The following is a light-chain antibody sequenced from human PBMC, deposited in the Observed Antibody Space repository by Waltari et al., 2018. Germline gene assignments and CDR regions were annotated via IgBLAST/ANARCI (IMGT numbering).Light chain of an antibody. CDR1: QSVHHNY. CDR3: QQYGSFT. CDR2: GAS. Sequence: IVLTQSPGTLSLSPGERATLSCRASQSVHHNYLAWYQHKPGQAPRLLIYGASRRATGTPDRISGSGSGTDFTLTISRLESEDSAVYFCQQYGSFTFGGGTKVEIK. V-gene: IGKV3-20*01. J-gene: IGKJ4*01.